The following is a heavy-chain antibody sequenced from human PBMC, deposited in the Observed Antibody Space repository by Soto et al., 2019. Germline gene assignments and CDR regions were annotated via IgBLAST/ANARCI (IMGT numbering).Heavy chain of an antibody. CDR2: INPSGGST. CDR1: GYTFTSYY. J-gene: IGHJ4*02. V-gene: IGHV1-46*01. D-gene: IGHD6-13*01. Sequence: GASVKVSCKASGYTFTSYYMHWVRQAPGQGLEWMGIINPSGGSTSYAQKFQGRVTMTRDTSTSTVYMELSSLRSEDTAVYYCAKDLREANSSSCQFDYWGQGTLVTVSS. CDR3: AKDLREANSSSCQFDY.